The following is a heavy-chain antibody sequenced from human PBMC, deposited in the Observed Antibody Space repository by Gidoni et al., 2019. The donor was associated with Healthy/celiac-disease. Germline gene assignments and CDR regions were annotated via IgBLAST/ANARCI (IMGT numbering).Heavy chain of an antibody. V-gene: IGHV3-30*01. J-gene: IGHJ3*02. D-gene: IGHD5-18*01. CDR2: ISYDGSNK. CDR3: ARDERGYSYDGISVAFDI. Sequence: QVQLVESGGGVVQPGRSLRLSCAASGFTFSSSAMHWVRQAPGKGLEWVAVISYDGSNKYYADSVKGRFTISRDNSKNTLYLQMNSLRAEDTAVYYCARDERGYSYDGISVAFDIWGQGTMVTVSS. CDR1: GFTFSSSA.